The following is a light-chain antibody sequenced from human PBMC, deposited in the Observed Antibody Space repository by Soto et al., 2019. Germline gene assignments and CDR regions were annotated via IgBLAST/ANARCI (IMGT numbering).Light chain of an antibody. Sequence: EIVMTQSPATLSFSPGGRATLSCGASQSVSRFLAWYQQKPGQAPRLLIYGASTRATGIPARFSGSGSGTEFTLTISSLQSEDFAVYYCQQYNNWPITFGQGTRLEIK. CDR1: QSVSRF. CDR2: GAS. CDR3: QQYNNWPIT. V-gene: IGKV3-15*01. J-gene: IGKJ5*01.